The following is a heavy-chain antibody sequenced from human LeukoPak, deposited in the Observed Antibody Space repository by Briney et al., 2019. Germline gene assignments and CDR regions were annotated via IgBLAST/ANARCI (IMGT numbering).Heavy chain of an antibody. CDR2: LNWNGAST. Sequence: GGSLRLSCAASGFTFDDYGLSWVRQVPGKGLEWVSGLNWNGASTGYADSVKGRFTISRDNAKNSLYLQMNSLRAEDTAVYYCASPYSYGPFDPWGQGTLVTVSS. CDR3: ASPYSYGPFDP. V-gene: IGHV3-20*04. CDR1: GFTFDDYG. D-gene: IGHD5-18*01. J-gene: IGHJ5*02.